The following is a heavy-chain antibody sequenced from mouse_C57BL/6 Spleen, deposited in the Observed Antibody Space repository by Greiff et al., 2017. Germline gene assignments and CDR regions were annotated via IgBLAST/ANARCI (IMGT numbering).Heavy chain of an antibody. D-gene: IGHD3-2*02. CDR2: IDPENGDT. V-gene: IGHV14-4*01. Sequence: VQLQQSGAELVRPGASVKLSCTASGLNIKDDYMHWVKQRPEQGLEWIGWIDPENGDTEYDSKVQVKATITADTSANTAYRQLSSLTSEDTAVYYCTAQATGYFDVWGTGTTVTVSA. CDR1: GLNIKDDY. CDR3: TAQATGYFDV. J-gene: IGHJ1*03.